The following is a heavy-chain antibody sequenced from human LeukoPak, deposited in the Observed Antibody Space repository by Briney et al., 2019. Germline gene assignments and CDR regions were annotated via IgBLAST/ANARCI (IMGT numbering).Heavy chain of an antibody. D-gene: IGHD4-17*01. V-gene: IGHV4-61*02. CDR1: GGSISSGSYY. CDR3: ARDRNGDYINYYFDY. J-gene: IGHJ4*02. Sequence: SETLSLTCTVSGGSISSGSYYWSWIRQPAGKGLEWIGRIYTSGSTNYNPSLKSRVTISVDTSKNQFSLKLSSVTAADTAVYYCARDRNGDYINYYFDYWGQGTLVTVSS. CDR2: IYTSGST.